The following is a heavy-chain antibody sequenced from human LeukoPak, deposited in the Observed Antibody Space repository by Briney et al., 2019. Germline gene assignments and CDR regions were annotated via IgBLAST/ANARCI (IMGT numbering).Heavy chain of an antibody. Sequence: PGGSLRLSCAASGFTFSSSAMSRVRPAPGQKLEFLSVISGRGISTYSADCVKGRFTISRDKSKNTLYLQMNSLIDEDTAVYYCAKDTAGSSVVNWFDSWGQGSLVSVSS. CDR2: ISGRGIST. CDR3: AKDTAGSSVVNWFDS. V-gene: IGHV3-23*01. J-gene: IGHJ5*01. D-gene: IGHD1-14*01. CDR1: GFTFSSSA.